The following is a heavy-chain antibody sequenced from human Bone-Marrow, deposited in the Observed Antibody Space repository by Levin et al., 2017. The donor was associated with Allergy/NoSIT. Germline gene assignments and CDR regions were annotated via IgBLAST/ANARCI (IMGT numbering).Heavy chain of an antibody. J-gene: IGHJ4*02. Sequence: GESLKISCAASGFTFSSYWMHWVRQAPGKGLVWVSRINSDGSSTSYADSVKGRFTISRDNAKNTLYLQMNSLRAEDTAVYYCARDGYSGYDSVGYWGQGTLVTVSS. CDR3: ARDGYSGYDSVGY. D-gene: IGHD5-12*01. V-gene: IGHV3-74*01. CDR1: GFTFSSYW. CDR2: INSDGSST.